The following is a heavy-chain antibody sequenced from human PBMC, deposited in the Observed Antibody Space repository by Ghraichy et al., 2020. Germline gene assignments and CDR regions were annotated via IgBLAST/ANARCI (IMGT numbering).Heavy chain of an antibody. D-gene: IGHD7-27*01. CDR3: ARAWGDDAFDI. V-gene: IGHV4-59*01. J-gene: IGHJ3*02. CDR1: GGSIRSFY. Sequence: SQTLSLTCTVSGGSIRSFYWNWIRQPPGKGLEWIGYIYNSGSSNYNPSLKSRVTISIDTSKNHFSLKLSSVTAADTAVYYCARAWGDDAFDIWGQGTMVTVSS. CDR2: IYNSGSS.